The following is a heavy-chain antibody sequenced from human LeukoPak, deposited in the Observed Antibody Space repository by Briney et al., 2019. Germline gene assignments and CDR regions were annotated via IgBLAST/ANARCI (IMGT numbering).Heavy chain of an antibody. CDR3: AKAPVTTCRGAYCYPFDY. V-gene: IGHV3-48*03. CDR1: GFTFSSYE. J-gene: IGHJ4*02. CDR2: ISSSGSTI. D-gene: IGHD2-21*01. Sequence: GGSLRLSCAASGFTFSSYEMNWVRQAPGKGLEWVSYISSSGSTIYYADSVKGRFTISRDSSKNTLFPQMNRLRPEDAAVYYCAKAPVTTCRGAYCYPFDYWGQGTLVTVSS.